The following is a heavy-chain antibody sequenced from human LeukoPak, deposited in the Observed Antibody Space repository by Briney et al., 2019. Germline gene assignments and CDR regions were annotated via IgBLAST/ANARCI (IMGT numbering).Heavy chain of an antibody. CDR2: ISSNGGST. D-gene: IGHD3-10*01. J-gene: IGHJ4*02. Sequence: PGGSLRLSCAASGFTFSSYAMYWVREAPGKGLEYGSGISSNGGSTYYADSVKGRFTISRDNSKNTLYLQMSSLRAEDTAVYYCVNRGGLLLYFIYWGQGTLVTVSS. V-gene: IGHV3-64D*06. CDR1: GFTFSSYA. CDR3: VNRGGLLLYFIY.